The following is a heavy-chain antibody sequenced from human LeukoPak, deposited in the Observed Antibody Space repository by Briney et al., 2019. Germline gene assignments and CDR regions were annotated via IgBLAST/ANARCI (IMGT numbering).Heavy chain of an antibody. CDR1: GFTFSTSS. CDR3: ARDARSHCGTDACYGPYFDY. D-gene: IGHD2-2*01. J-gene: IGHJ4*02. CDR2: IRGSSTTI. Sequence: PGGSLRLSCTASGFTFSTSSMNWVRQTPGKGLEWISYIRGSSTTIYYADSVEGRFTISRDNGRNSLYLQMNDLRAEDTGVYFCARDARSHCGTDACYGPYFDYWGQGSVVTVSS. V-gene: IGHV3-48*01.